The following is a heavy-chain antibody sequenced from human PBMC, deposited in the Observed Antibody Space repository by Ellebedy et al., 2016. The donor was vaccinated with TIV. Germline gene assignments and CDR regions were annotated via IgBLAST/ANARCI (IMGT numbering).Heavy chain of an antibody. D-gene: IGHD3-16*01. Sequence: PGGSLRLSCAASGFTFSSYAMSWVRQAPGQGLEWVSAISGSGGSTYYADSVKGRFTISRDNSKNTLYLQMNSLRAEDTAVYYCTTDLNGGWDRHDYWGQGTLVTVSS. J-gene: IGHJ4*02. CDR3: TTDLNGGWDRHDY. V-gene: IGHV3-23*01. CDR2: ISGSGGST. CDR1: GFTFSSYA.